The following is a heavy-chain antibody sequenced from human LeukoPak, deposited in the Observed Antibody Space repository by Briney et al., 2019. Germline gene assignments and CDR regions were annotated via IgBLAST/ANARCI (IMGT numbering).Heavy chain of an antibody. V-gene: IGHV3-7*01. CDR1: GFTFSSYW. CDR3: ARGGTKFDY. D-gene: IGHD2-8*01. CDR2: IKQDGSEK. J-gene: IGHJ4*02. Sequence: GGSLRLSCAASGFTFSSYWMTWVRQAPGKGLEWVANIKQDGSEKYYVDSVKGRFTISRDNAKNSLYLQMNSLRVEDTAAYYCARGGTKFDYWGQGTLVTVSS.